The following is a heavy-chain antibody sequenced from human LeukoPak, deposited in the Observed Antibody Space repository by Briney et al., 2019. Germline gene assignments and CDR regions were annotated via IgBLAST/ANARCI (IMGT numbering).Heavy chain of an antibody. CDR3: VRDYDYRMDV. CDR1: GYTFTSSG. D-gene: IGHD3-3*01. Sequence: ASVKVSCKASGYTFTSSGISWVRQAPGQGLEWMGWISAYNGDTNYAQRLQGRVTVTTDTSTSTAYMELRSLRSDDTAVYYCVRDYDYRMDVWGQGTLVTVSS. CDR2: ISAYNGDT. V-gene: IGHV1-18*01. J-gene: IGHJ4*02.